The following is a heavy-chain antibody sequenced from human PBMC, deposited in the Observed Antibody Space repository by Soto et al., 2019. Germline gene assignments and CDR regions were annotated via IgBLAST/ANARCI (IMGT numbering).Heavy chain of an antibody. D-gene: IGHD2-21*01. Sequence: PGGCLRRSCSASGFTFSSDAMHWVRQAPGKGLEYVSAITSNGGNTDYASSVKGRFTISRDNSKNTLYLQMGSLRAEDMAVYYCARRIPFGYGMDVWGQGTTVTVSS. V-gene: IGHV3-64*01. CDR2: ITSNGGNT. CDR1: GFTFSSDA. J-gene: IGHJ6*02. CDR3: ARRIPFGYGMDV.